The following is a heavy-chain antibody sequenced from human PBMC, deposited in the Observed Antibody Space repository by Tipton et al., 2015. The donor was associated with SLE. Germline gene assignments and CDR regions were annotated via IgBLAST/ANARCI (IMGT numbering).Heavy chain of an antibody. Sequence: TLSLTCTVSGGSISSSSYYWGWIRQPPGKGLEWIGSIYYSGSTYYNPSLKSRVTISVDTSKNQFSLKLSSVTAADTAVYYCARQGLGSSSSLPAFDIWGQGTMVTVSS. CDR2: IYYSGST. CDR3: ARQGLGSSSSLPAFDI. D-gene: IGHD6-13*01. CDR1: GGSISSSSYY. V-gene: IGHV4-39*07. J-gene: IGHJ3*02.